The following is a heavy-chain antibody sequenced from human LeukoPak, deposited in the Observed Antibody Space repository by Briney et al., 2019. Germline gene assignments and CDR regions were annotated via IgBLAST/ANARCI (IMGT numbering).Heavy chain of an antibody. Sequence: GESLKISCNGSGYXFTSYWIGWVRQMPGKGLGWMGIIYPGDSDTRYSPSFQGQVTISADKSISTAYLQWSSLKASDTAMYYCARRLEGIAVTGRFDYWGQGTLVTVSS. J-gene: IGHJ4*02. CDR1: GYXFTSYW. V-gene: IGHV5-51*01. D-gene: IGHD6-19*01. CDR2: IYPGDSDT. CDR3: ARRLEGIAVTGRFDY.